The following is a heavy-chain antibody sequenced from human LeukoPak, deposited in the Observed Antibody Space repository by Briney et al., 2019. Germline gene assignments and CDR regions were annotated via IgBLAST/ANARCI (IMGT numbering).Heavy chain of an antibody. D-gene: IGHD6-13*01. CDR2: VHYDGSNN. Sequence: QPGGSLRLSCAASGFTFSSYAMHWVRQAPGKGLEWVAFVHYDGSNNYYTDSVKGRFTISRDNSKNTLYLQMNTLRADDTAVYYCAKDHGSSDWYYFDYWGQGTPVTVSS. CDR1: GFTFSSYA. V-gene: IGHV3-30*02. J-gene: IGHJ4*02. CDR3: AKDHGSSDWYYFDY.